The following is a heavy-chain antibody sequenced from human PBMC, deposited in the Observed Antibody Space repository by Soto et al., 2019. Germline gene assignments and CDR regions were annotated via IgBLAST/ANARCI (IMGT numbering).Heavy chain of an antibody. CDR3: ARGWFGPDV. D-gene: IGHD3-10*01. Sequence: VQLVASGGGLVQPGGSLRLSCAASGFTLSGRSMHWVRQAPGKGLVWVSGIDNAGTDSTYADSVKGRFTSSRDNAKNMLSLQMNSLRVEDTAVYYCARGWFGPDVWGKGTTVTVSS. V-gene: IGHV3-74*01. CDR2: IDNAGTDS. CDR1: GFTLSGRS. J-gene: IGHJ6*04.